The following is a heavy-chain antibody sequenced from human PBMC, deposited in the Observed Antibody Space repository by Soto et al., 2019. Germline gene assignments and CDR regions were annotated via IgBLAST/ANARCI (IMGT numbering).Heavy chain of an antibody. D-gene: IGHD2-8*01. CDR2: IYTSGNT. V-gene: IGHV4-4*07. CDR3: ARDGVGPHGMDV. Sequence: QVQLQGSDPRLLKPSETLFLTCTVSGASVTSYYWSWIRQPAGKGLDWIGRIYTSGNTDYNPSLKSRVTLSLETSQNQVSLKLSSVTAADTAIYYCARDGVGPHGMDVWGQGTTVTVSS. J-gene: IGHJ6*02. CDR1: GASVTSYY.